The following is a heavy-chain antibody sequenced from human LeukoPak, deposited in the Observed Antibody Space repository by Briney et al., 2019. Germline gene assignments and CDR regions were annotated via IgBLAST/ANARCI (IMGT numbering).Heavy chain of an antibody. CDR3: AKVWIGSTGYYFDY. V-gene: IGHV3-23*01. Sequence: GGSLRLSCAASGFTFSTYAMSWVRQAPGKGLEWVSAVSGDGTNTYYADSAKGRFTISRDSSKNALYLQMNSLRAEDAALYYCAKVWIGSTGYYFDYWGQGTLVTVSS. CDR1: GFTFSTYA. D-gene: IGHD3-22*01. CDR2: VSGDGTNT. J-gene: IGHJ4*02.